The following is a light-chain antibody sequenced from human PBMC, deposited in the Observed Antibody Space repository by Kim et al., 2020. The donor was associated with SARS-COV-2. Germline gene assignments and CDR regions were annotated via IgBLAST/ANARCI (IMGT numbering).Light chain of an antibody. CDR2: GAS. CDR3: QQYGSSPR. V-gene: IGKV3-20*01. CDR1: QSVSSNY. Sequence: LSPGEGATLSCRARQSVSSNYLAWYQQKPGQTPRLLIYGASSRATGIPDRFSGSGSGTDFTLTISRLEPEDFAVYYCQQYGSSPRFGGGTKVDI. J-gene: IGKJ4*01.